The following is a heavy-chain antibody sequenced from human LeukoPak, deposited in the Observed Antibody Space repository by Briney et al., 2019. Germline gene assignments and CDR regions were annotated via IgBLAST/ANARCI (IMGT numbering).Heavy chain of an antibody. V-gene: IGHV3-7*04. CDR2: IKQDGSEK. CDR3: AREYFYGSGSYYNGY. Sequence: PGGSLRLSCAASGFTFNNYWMSWVRQAPGKGLEWVANIKQDGSEKYCVDSVKGRFTISRDNAKNSLYLQMNVLRAEDTAVYYCAREYFYGSGSYYNGYRGQGALVTVSS. D-gene: IGHD3-10*01. CDR1: GFTFNNYW. J-gene: IGHJ4*02.